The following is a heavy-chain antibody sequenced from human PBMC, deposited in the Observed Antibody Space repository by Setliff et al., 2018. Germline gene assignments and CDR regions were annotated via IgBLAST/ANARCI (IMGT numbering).Heavy chain of an antibody. V-gene: IGHV1-18*01. CDR1: GYTFRNYA. D-gene: IGHD5-18*01. Sequence: ASVKVSCKASGYTFRNYAFAWVRQAPGQGLEWVGWINVYNGDTNYAQKFQGRVTLTTDTSTSTAYMELRSLTSDDSAFYYCARAPSVELVTIRTNSWFTYWGQGTLVTVSS. CDR2: INVYNGDT. CDR3: ARAPSVELVTIRTNSWFTY. J-gene: IGHJ4*02.